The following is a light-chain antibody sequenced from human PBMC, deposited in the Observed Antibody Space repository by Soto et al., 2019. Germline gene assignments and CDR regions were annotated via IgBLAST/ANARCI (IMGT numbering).Light chain of an antibody. Sequence: EIVMTQSPATLSVSPGERATLSCRASQSVSSNLAWYQQKPGQAPRLLIYGASTRATGIPARFSGSGSGTEFTLTISSLQSEDFAVYYWQQYNNWPPDTLGQGTKLEIK. CDR2: GAS. CDR3: QQYNNWPPDT. V-gene: IGKV3-15*01. J-gene: IGKJ2*01. CDR1: QSVSSN.